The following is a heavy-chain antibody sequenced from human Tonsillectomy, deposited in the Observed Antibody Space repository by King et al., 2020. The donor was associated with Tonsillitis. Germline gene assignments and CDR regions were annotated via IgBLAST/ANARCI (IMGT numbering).Heavy chain of an antibody. CDR1: GGSISSYY. CDR3: ARQRSSSWGWFDP. Sequence: VQLQESGPGLVKPSETLSLTCTVSGGSISSYYWSWIRQPPGKGLEWIGYIYYSGSTNYNPSLKSRVTISVDTSKNQFSLKLSSVTAADTAVYYCARQRSSSWGWFDPWGQGTLVTVSS. D-gene: IGHD6-13*01. J-gene: IGHJ5*02. CDR2: IYYSGST. V-gene: IGHV4-59*08.